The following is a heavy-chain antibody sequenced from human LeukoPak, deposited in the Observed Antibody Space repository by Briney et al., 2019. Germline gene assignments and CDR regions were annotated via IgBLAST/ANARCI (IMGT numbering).Heavy chain of an antibody. J-gene: IGHJ5*02. CDR3: ARFTYYYGSGSS. V-gene: IGHV4-34*01. D-gene: IGHD3-10*01. Sequence: SETLSLTCAVYGGSFSGYYWSWVRQPPGKGLERIGEINHSGSTNYNPSLKSRVTISVDTSKNQLSLQLSSVTAADTAVYYCARFTYYYGSGSSWGQGTLVTVSS. CDR1: GGSFSGYY. CDR2: INHSGST.